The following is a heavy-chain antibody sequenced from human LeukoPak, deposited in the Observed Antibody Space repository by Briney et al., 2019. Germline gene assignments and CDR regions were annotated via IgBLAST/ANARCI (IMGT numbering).Heavy chain of an antibody. V-gene: IGHV3-23*01. D-gene: IGHD6-6*01. Sequence: GGSLRLSCVASGFTFSSYAMSWVRQAPGKGLEWVSNIWGSGDSTFYADSVKGRFTISRDNSRNTLYLQMNSLRAEDTAVYYCARMIAPRIKDYFDYWGQGTLVTISS. CDR2: IWGSGDST. J-gene: IGHJ4*02. CDR3: ARMIAPRIKDYFDY. CDR1: GFTFSSYA.